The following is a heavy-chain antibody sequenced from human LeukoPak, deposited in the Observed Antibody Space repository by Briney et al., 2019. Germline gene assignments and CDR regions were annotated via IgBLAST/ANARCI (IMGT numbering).Heavy chain of an antibody. J-gene: IGHJ4*02. V-gene: IGHV3-30*04. CDR2: ISYDGSNK. D-gene: IGHD6-19*01. CDR1: GFTFSSYA. Sequence: PGGSLRLSCAASGFTFSSYAMHWVRQAPGKGLEWVAVISYDGSNKYYADSVKGRFTISRDNSKNTLYLQMNSLRAEDTAVYYCARVFYSSGWYGNFDYWGQGTLVTVCS. CDR3: ARVFYSSGWYGNFDY.